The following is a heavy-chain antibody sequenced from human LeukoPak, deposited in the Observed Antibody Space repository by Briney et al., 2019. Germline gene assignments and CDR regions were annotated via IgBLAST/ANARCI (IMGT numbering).Heavy chain of an antibody. J-gene: IGHJ4*02. Sequence: GGSLRLSCAASGFKFSTYSMNWVRQAPGKGLEWVSSISTSSSYIYYADSVKGRFTISRDNSKNTLYLQMNSLRAEDTAVYYCAKAFHYDYVWGSYRPRGDYYFDYWGQGTLVTVSS. CDR2: ISTSSSYI. CDR3: AKAFHYDYVWGSYRPRGDYYFDY. CDR1: GFKFSTYS. D-gene: IGHD3-16*02. V-gene: IGHV3-21*01.